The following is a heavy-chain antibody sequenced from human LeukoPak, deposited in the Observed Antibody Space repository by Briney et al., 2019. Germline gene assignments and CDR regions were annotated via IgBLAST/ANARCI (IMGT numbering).Heavy chain of an antibody. J-gene: IGHJ4*02. V-gene: IGHV4-4*07. CDR3: ARELGYSSGWYLDY. D-gene: IGHD6-19*01. CDR2: IYSTGRS. CDR1: GDSISNYY. Sequence: PSETLSLTCSVSGDSISNYYWSWIRQSAGKGLEWIGRIYSTGRSDYNPSLKSRITMSVDTSKNQFSLKLSSVTAADTAVYYCARELGYSSGWYLDYWGQGTLVTVSS.